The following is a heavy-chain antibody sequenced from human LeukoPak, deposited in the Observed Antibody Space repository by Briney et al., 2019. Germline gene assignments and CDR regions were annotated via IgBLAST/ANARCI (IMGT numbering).Heavy chain of an antibody. J-gene: IGHJ5*02. CDR2: IYPDDSDI. D-gene: IGHD3-10*01. V-gene: IGHV5-51*01. CDR1: GYSFTNYW. Sequence: GESLKISCKASGYSFTNYWISWVRQMPGKGLEWMGVIYPDDSDIRYSPSFQGQVTISADKSLSTVYLQWSSLKASDTAMYYCARNHIPHASGSYRGNLKFDPWGQGTLVTVSS. CDR3: ARNHIPHASGSYRGNLKFDP.